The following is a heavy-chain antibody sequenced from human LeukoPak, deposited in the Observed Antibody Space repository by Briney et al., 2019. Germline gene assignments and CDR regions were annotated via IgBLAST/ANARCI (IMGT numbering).Heavy chain of an antibody. D-gene: IGHD5-24*01. CDR1: GYTYTGYY. Sequence: ASVKVSCKASGYTYTGYYMHWVRQAPGQGLEWMGWINPNSGGTNYAQKFQGRVTMTRDTSISTAYMELSRLRSDDTAVYYCARDRSKPVEMATISDYWGQGTLVTVSS. CDR2: INPNSGGT. J-gene: IGHJ4*02. CDR3: ARDRSKPVEMATISDY. V-gene: IGHV1-2*02.